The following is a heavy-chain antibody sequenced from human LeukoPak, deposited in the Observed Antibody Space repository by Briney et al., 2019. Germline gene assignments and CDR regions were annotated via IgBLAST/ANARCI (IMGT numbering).Heavy chain of an antibody. CDR2: INHSGST. CDR1: GGSFSGYY. J-gene: IGHJ4*02. V-gene: IGHV4-34*01. D-gene: IGHD1-1*01. CDR3: ARRPQLASQTYIRRYYFDY. Sequence: SETLSLTCAVYGGSFSGYYWSWIRQPPGKGLEWIGEINHSGSTNYNPSLKSRVTISVDTSKNQFSLKLSSVTAADTVVYYCARRPQLASQTYIRRYYFDYWGQGTLVTVSS.